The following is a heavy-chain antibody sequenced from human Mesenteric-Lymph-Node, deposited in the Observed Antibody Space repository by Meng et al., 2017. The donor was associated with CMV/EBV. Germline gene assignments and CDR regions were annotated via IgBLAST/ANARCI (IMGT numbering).Heavy chain of an antibody. J-gene: IGHJ4*02. CDR3: ARGSDIPVNNY. CDR2: INHSGVP. V-gene: IGHV4-34*01. D-gene: IGHD2-15*01. Sequence: QVQLQPWRAGLLKPSETLSLTCAVYGGSFSGYYWSWIRQPPGKGLEWIGEINHSGVPNYNPSLKSRVTISLDRSKNQFSLKLSSVTAEDTAVYYCARGSDIPVNNYWGQGTLVTVSS. CDR1: GGSFSGYY.